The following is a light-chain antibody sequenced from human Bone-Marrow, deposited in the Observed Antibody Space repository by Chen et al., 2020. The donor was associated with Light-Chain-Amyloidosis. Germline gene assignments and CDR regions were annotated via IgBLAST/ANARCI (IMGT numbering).Light chain of an antibody. CDR3: AAWDYSLIGVV. CDR2: SDN. Sequence: QSVVTQPPSTSGTPGQRVTISCSGSTSNIGTYTVNWYRQVPGTAPRLLIQSDNQRLSGVPDRFSGSKSGTSASLAISWLQSLDEADYYCAAWDYSLIGVVFGGGTKLTVL. J-gene: IGLJ2*01. CDR1: TSNIGTYT. V-gene: IGLV1-44*01.